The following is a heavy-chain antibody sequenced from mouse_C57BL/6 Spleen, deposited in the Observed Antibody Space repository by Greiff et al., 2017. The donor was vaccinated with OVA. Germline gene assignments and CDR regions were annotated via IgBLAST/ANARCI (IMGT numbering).Heavy chain of an antibody. CDR2: INPSNGGT. V-gene: IGHV1-53*01. J-gene: IGHJ1*03. Sequence: QVQLQQPGTELVKPGASVKLSCKASGYTFTSYWMHWVKQRPGQGLEWIGNINPSNGGTNYNEKLKSKATLTIDKSSSTAYMQLSSLISEDQSVYYCASEKNAINVWNIDDWGTGTPVTVSS. CDR3: ASEKNAINVWNIDD. CDR1: GYTFTSYW.